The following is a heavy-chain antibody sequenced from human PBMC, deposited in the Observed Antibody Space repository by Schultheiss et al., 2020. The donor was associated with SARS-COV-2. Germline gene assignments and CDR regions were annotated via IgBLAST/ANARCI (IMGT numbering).Heavy chain of an antibody. CDR3: ARGGGTYYDYIWGSYRFGYFDY. V-gene: IGHV3-7*01. D-gene: IGHD3-16*02. CDR2: IKQDGSEK. J-gene: IGHJ4*02. CDR1: GFTFRNYW. Sequence: GGSLRLSCAASGFTFRNYWMSWVRQAPGKGLEWVANIKQDGSEKYYVDSVKGRFTISRDNAKNSLYLQMNSLRDEDTAVYYCARGGGTYYDYIWGSYRFGYFDYWGQGTLVTVSS.